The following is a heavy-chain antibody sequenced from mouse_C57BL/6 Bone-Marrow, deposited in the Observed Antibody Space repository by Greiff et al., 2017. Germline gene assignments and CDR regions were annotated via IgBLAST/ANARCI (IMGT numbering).Heavy chain of an antibody. Sequence: VQLQESGAELARPGASVKLSCKASGYTFTSYGISWVKQRTGQGLEWIGEIYPRSGNTYYNEKFKGKATLTADKSSSTAYMELRSLTSEDSAVYFCARRSYYSNYFYAMDYWGQGTSVTVSS. CDR3: ARRSYYSNYFYAMDY. J-gene: IGHJ4*01. D-gene: IGHD2-5*01. CDR2: IYPRSGNT. V-gene: IGHV1-81*01. CDR1: GYTFTSYG.